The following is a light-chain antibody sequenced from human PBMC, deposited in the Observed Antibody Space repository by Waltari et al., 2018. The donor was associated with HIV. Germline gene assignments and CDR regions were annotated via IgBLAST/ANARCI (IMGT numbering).Light chain of an antibody. CDR1: QTIRAY. J-gene: IGKJ3*01. CDR2: AAY. CDR3: QQTYRSPPT. Sequence: DIQMTQSPSSLSASVGDRVTITCRASQTIRAYLNWFQQKTGKAPKLLIFAAYSLQSGVPSRFSGGGSGTDFTLTISSLQPEDFATYFCQQTYRSPPTFGPGTKVDVK. V-gene: IGKV1-39*01.